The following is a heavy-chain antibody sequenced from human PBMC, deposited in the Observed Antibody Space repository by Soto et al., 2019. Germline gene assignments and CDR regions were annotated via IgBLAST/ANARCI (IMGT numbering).Heavy chain of an antibody. CDR1: GYTITSYG. CDR2: ISAYNGNT. CDR3: ARVDTAMPNLDY. V-gene: IGHV1-18*01. D-gene: IGHD5-18*01. J-gene: IGHJ4*02. Sequence: GASVKASCKASGYTITSYGISCVRQAPGQGLEWMGWISAYNGNTNYAQKLQGRVTMTTDTSTSTAYMELRSLRSDDTAVYYCARVDTAMPNLDYWGQGTLVTVSS.